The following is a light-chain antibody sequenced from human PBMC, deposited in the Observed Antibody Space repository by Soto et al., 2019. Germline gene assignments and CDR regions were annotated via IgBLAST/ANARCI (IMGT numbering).Light chain of an antibody. CDR1: QSVSSSY. J-gene: IGKJ2*01. CDR2: GAS. V-gene: IGKV3-20*01. Sequence: EIVLTQSPGTLSLSPGERATLSCRASQSVSSSYLAWYQQKPGQAPRLLIYGASSRATGIPDRFSGSGSGTDFTLTNSRLEPEDFSVYYCQQYGSSPLMYTFGQGTELEIK. CDR3: QQYGSSPLMYT.